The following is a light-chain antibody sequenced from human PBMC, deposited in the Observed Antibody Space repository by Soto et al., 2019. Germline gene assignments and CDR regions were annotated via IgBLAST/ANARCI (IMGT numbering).Light chain of an antibody. CDR3: QNDNSDPRT. Sequence: DVQLTQSPSSLSASVGDRVTITCRASRGISNYLAWYRQKPGTVPELLIYAASTLRSGVPSRFSGSGSVTDFPLTISSLQPEDAATYYCQNDNSDPRTFGQGTKVEIK. J-gene: IGKJ1*01. CDR1: RGISNY. V-gene: IGKV1-27*01. CDR2: AAS.